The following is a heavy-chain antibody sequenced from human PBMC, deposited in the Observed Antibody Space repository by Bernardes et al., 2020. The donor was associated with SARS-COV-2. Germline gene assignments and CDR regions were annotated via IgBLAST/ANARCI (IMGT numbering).Heavy chain of an antibody. CDR3: ARNSIGAYYYGLDV. CDR1: GYAFTDYY. Sequence: ASVKVSCEASGYAFTDYYMHWVRQAPGQGLECMGWINPNTGAINYRQKFLGRVTITRDTSITTAYMEVRRLRSDDTAVYYYARNSIGAYYYGLDVWGQGTTVTVSS. D-gene: IGHD2-21*01. V-gene: IGHV1-2*02. CDR2: INPNTGAI. J-gene: IGHJ6*02.